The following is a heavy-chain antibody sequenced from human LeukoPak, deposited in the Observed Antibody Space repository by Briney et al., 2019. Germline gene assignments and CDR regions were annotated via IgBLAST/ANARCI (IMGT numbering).Heavy chain of an antibody. CDR1: GGSISSSNW. CDR3: ARDGRWLRAFDI. CDR2: IYHSGST. V-gene: IGHV4-4*02. D-gene: IGHD6-19*01. J-gene: IGHJ3*02. Sequence: PSETLSLTCAVSGGSISSSNWWSWIRQPPGKGLEWIGEIYHSGSTNYNPSLKSRVTISVDKSKTQFSLKLSSVTAADTAVYYCARDGRWLRAFDIWGQGTMVTVSS.